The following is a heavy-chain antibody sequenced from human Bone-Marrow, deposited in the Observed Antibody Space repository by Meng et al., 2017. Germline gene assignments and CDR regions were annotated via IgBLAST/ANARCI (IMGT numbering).Heavy chain of an antibody. D-gene: IGHD3-3*01. CDR1: GFTFDDYG. V-gene: IGHV3-20*04. Sequence: GESLKISCAASGFTFDDYGMSWVRQAPGKGLEWVSGINWNGGSTGYADSVKGRFTISRDNAKNSLYLQMNSLRAEDTALYYCAADPSFWSGYSVLGYWGQGTLVTVSS. CDR2: INWNGGST. J-gene: IGHJ4*02. CDR3: AADPSFWSGYSVLGY.